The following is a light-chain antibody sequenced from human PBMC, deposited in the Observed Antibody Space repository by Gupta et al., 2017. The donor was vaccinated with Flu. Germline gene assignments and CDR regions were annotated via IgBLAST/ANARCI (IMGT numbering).Light chain of an antibody. V-gene: IGKV1-5*03. CDR1: QSISSW. CDR2: KAS. J-gene: IGKJ1*01. Sequence: GDRVTITCRASQSISSWLAWFLQKPGKAPKPLIYKASNLEDGVPSRFSGRGSGTEFTLTISSLQPEDFATYYCQQYNSYSWTFGQGTRVEIK. CDR3: QQYNSYSWT.